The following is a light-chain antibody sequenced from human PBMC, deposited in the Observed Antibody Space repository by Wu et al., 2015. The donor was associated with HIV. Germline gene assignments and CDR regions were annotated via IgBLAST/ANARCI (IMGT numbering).Light chain of an antibody. Sequence: EIVMTQSPATLSVSPGESATLSCRASQNVNTDLAWYQQKRGQTPRLLIYGSYARATGTPARFSGYGSGTEFTLTISSLQSEDFATYYCQQYNNWSTFGQGTKVEIK. CDR2: GSY. V-gene: IGKV3-15*01. CDR1: QNVNTD. J-gene: IGKJ1*01. CDR3: QQYNNWST.